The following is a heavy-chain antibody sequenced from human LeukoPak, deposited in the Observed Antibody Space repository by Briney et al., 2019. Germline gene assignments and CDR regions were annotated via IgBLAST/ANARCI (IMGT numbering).Heavy chain of an antibody. J-gene: IGHJ5*01. Sequence: PVSSVKVSCKASGYTFTSYVISWLRPAPGQGVEWMGWISAYNGNTNYAQKRQGRVTMTTDTSTSTAYMEPRSLRSDDTAVYYCAARLATVDGDWFESWGQGTLVTVSS. CDR3: AARLATVDGDWFES. V-gene: IGHV1-18*01. D-gene: IGHD3-10*01. CDR2: ISAYNGNT. CDR1: GYTFTSYV.